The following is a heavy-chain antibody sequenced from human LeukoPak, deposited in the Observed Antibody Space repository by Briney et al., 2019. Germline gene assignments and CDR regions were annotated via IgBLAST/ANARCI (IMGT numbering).Heavy chain of an antibody. Sequence: SETLSLTCAVSGGSISGSNRWSWVRQPPGKGLEWIGEIYHSGSTNYNPSLKSRVTISVDKSKNQFSLKLSSVTAADTAVYYCARGSYYDYVWGSYFDYWGQGTLVTVSS. CDR2: IYHSGST. J-gene: IGHJ4*02. CDR1: GGSISGSNR. CDR3: ARGSYYDYVWGSYFDY. V-gene: IGHV4-4*02. D-gene: IGHD3-16*01.